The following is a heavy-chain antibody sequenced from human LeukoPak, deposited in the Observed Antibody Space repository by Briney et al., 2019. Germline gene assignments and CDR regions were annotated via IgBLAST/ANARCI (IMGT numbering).Heavy chain of an antibody. CDR3: ARVVGATGSSDY. V-gene: IGHV4-59*01. CDR2: IYYIGST. D-gene: IGHD1-26*01. CDR1: GGSISSDY. Sequence: NTSETLSLTCTVSGGSISSDYWSWIRQPPGKGLEWIGYIYYIGSTNYNPSLKSRITISVDTSKSHFSLKLSSVIAADTAVYYCARVVGATGSSDYWGQGTLVTVSS. J-gene: IGHJ4*02.